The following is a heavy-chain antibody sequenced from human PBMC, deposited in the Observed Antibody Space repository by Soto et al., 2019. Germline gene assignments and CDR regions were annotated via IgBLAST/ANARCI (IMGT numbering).Heavy chain of an antibody. D-gene: IGHD3-9*01. CDR3: ARVRAPSSWLLHYYYYGMDV. CDR1: GCAFSSYA. J-gene: IGHJ6*02. V-gene: IGHV1-69*13. Sequence: SVKVSCRASGCAFSSYAISWVRHAPGQGREWMGGIIPIFGTANYAQKFQGRVTITADESTSTAYMELSSLRSEDTAVYYCARVRAPSSWLLHYYYYGMDVWGQGTTVTVSS. CDR2: IIPIFGTA.